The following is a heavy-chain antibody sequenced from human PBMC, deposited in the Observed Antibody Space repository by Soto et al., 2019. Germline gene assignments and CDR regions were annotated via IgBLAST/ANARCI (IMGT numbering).Heavy chain of an antibody. J-gene: IGHJ4*02. CDR1: GFTFSNSA. D-gene: IGHD1-1*01. Sequence: QMQLVQSGPEVKRPGTSVKVSCKTSGFTFSNSAVQWVRQARGHRLEWIGWIVIGSSSTNYAQKFQERVTFTRDLSTRTAYMDLSSLRTDDTAMYYCVVGSERRVLSFLDYWGQGTLVTVSS. V-gene: IGHV1-58*01. CDR3: VVGSERRVLSFLDY. CDR2: IVIGSSST.